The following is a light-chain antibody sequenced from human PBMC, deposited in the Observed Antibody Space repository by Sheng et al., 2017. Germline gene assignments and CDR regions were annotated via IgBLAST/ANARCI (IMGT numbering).Light chain of an antibody. V-gene: IGKV3-20*01. J-gene: IGKJ5*01. CDR2: AAS. CDR3: QQYGSSPST. Sequence: ETVMTQSPATLSVSPGERAILSCRASKSVGVDLAWYQQKPGQAPRLLIYAASNRATGIPDRFSGSGSGTDFTLSISRLEPEDFAVYYCQQYGSSPSTFGQGTRLEIK. CDR1: KSVGVD.